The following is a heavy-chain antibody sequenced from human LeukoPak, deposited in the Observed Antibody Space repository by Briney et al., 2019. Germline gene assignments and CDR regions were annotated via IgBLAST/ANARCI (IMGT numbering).Heavy chain of an antibody. V-gene: IGHV4-30-4*01. CDR2: IYYSGST. CDR3: ARETPLYCSSTSCYE. Sequence: PSETLSLTCTVSGVSISSGDYYWSWIRQPPGKGLEWIGYIYYSGSTYYNPSLKSRVTISVDTSKNQLSLKLSSVTAADTAVYYCARETPLYCSSTSCYEWGQGTLVTVSS. D-gene: IGHD2-2*01. CDR1: GVSISSGDYY. J-gene: IGHJ4*02.